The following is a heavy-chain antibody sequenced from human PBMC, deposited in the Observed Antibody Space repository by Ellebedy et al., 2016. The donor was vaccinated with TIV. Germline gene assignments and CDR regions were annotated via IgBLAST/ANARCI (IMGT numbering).Heavy chain of an antibody. CDR1: GFTFGDYA. Sequence: GESLKTSCTGAGFTFGDYAMSSFRQAPGKGLEWVWIIRSKAFGGTTEYAASVRGRFTISSDDSKSIAFLQMTSLKTEDTAVYYCTRGRGAADYWGQGTLVTVSS. J-gene: IGHJ4*02. CDR2: IRSKAFGGTT. V-gene: IGHV3-49*03. D-gene: IGHD1-26*01. CDR3: TRGRGAADY.